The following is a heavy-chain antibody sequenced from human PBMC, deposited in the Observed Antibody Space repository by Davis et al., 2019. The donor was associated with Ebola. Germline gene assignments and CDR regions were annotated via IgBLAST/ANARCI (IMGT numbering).Heavy chain of an antibody. CDR1: GFTFSDYY. CDR3: AREAYYYDSTGYYYDIPDLFDY. V-gene: IGHV3-11*06. Sequence: GESLKISCAASGFTFSDYYMSWIRQAPGKGPEWVSYISSNSTNKKYADSVKGRFTISRDDAKNALYLQMNSLRAEETAVYYCAREAYYYDSTGYYYDIPDLFDYWGQGTLVTVSS. D-gene: IGHD3-22*01. J-gene: IGHJ4*02. CDR2: ISSNSTNK.